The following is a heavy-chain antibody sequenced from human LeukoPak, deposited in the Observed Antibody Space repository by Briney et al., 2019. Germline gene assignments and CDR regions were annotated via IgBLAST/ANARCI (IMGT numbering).Heavy chain of an antibody. Sequence: GGSLRLSCAASGFTFSSYAMSWVRQAPGKGLEWVSYISSSSSTIYYADSVKGRFTISRDNAKNSLYLQMNSLRAEDTAVYYCAREAGTYYYYMDVWGKGTTVTVSS. CDR3: AREAGTYYYYMDV. V-gene: IGHV3-48*01. J-gene: IGHJ6*03. D-gene: IGHD6-25*01. CDR1: GFTFSSYA. CDR2: ISSSSSTI.